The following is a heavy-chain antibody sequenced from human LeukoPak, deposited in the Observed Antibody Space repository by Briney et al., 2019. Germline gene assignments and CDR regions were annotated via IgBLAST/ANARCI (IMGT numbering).Heavy chain of an antibody. CDR2: MNSNSGNT. CDR3: ARSLYSSSPSRGKEFDY. CDR1: RYTSTSYD. V-gene: IGHV1-8*03. J-gene: IGHJ4*02. Sequence: ASVKGSCQASRYTSTSYDINWVRQATGQGREWMGWMNSNSGNTGYAQKFQGRVALPRNTSISTAYMELNSLRSEQTAVYYGARSLYSSSPSRGKEFDYWGQGTLVTVSS. D-gene: IGHD6-6*01.